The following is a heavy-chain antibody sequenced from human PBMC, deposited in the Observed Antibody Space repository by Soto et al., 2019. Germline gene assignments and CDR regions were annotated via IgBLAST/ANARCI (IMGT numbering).Heavy chain of an antibody. V-gene: IGHV4-59*08. CDR1: GGSISSSY. D-gene: IGHD3-9*01. CDR3: ARHSTGLDV. J-gene: IGHJ6*04. CDR2: IHYSGST. Sequence: QVQLQESGPGLVKPSETLSLTCTVSGGSISSSYWSWIRQPPGKGLEWVGYIHYSGSTHYNSSLNSRITISLDTSKNQFSLKLTSVTAADTAVYCCARHSTGLDVWGKGTTVTVSS.